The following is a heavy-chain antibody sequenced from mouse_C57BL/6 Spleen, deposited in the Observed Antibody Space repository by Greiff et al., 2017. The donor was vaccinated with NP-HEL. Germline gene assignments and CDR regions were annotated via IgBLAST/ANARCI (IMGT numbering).Heavy chain of an antibody. V-gene: IGHV1-69*01. CDR3: ARSSMVYYAMDY. Sequence: VQLQQSGAELVMPGASVKLSCKASGYTFTSYWMHWVKQRPGQGLEWIGEIDPSDSYTNYNQKFKGKSTLTVDKSSSTAYMQLSSLTSEDSAVYYCARSSMVYYAMDYWGQGTSVTVSS. D-gene: IGHD1-1*02. J-gene: IGHJ4*01. CDR1: GYTFTSYW. CDR2: IDPSDSYT.